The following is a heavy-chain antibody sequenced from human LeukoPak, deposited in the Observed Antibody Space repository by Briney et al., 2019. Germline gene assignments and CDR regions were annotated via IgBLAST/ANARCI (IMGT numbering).Heavy chain of an antibody. D-gene: IGHD2-15*01. Sequence: SETLSLTCAVYGGSFSGYYWSWIRQPPGKGLEWIGEINHSGSTNYNPSLKSRVTISADTSKNQFSLKLSSVAAADTAVYYCARGRIHSRRFSYYMDVWGKGTTVTVSS. J-gene: IGHJ6*03. CDR1: GGSFSGYY. CDR3: ARGRIHSRRFSYYMDV. V-gene: IGHV4-34*01. CDR2: INHSGST.